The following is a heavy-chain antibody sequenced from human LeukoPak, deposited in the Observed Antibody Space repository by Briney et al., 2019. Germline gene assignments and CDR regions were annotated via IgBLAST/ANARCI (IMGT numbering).Heavy chain of an antibody. CDR1: GLTFSNYA. J-gene: IGHJ4*02. D-gene: IGHD3-22*01. CDR2: INSDGRST. V-gene: IGHV3-74*01. CDR3: ARHSSGYYHYDY. Sequence: PGGSLRLSCAASGLTFSNYAMNWVRQAPGKGLVWVSRINSDGRSTSYADSVKGRFTISRDNSKNTLHLQMNSLRAEDTAVYYCARHSSGYYHYDYWGPGTPVTVAS.